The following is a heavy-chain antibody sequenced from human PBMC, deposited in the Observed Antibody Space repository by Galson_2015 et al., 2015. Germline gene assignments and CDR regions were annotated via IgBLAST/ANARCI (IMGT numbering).Heavy chain of an antibody. V-gene: IGHV4-61*01. D-gene: IGHD3-10*01. CDR3: ARVGHTILYYYGMDV. Sequence: ETLPLTCTVSGGSVSSGSYYWSWIRQPPGKGLEWIGYIYYSGSTNYNPSLKSRVTISVDTSKNQFSLKLSSVTAADTAVYYCARVGHTILYYYGMDVWGQGTTVTVSS. CDR2: IYYSGST. J-gene: IGHJ6*02. CDR1: GGSVSSGSYY.